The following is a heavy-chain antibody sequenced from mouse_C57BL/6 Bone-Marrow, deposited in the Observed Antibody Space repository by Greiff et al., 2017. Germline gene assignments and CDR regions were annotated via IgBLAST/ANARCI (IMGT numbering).Heavy chain of an antibody. CDR3: ARDGGYDYLYAMDY. V-gene: IGHV5-4*01. CDR2: ISDGGSYT. J-gene: IGHJ4*01. D-gene: IGHD2-4*01. CDR1: GFTFSSYA. Sequence: EVHLVESGGGLVKPGGSLKLSCAASGFTFSSYAMSWVRQTPEKRLEWVATISDGGSYTYYPDNVKGRFTISRDNAKNNLYLQMSHLKSEDTAMYYCARDGGYDYLYAMDYWGQGTSVTVSS.